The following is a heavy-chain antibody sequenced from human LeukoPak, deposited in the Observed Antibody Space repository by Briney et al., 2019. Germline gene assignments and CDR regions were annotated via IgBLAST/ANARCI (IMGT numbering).Heavy chain of an antibody. V-gene: IGHV3-43D*04. CDR2: ISWDGGST. Sequence: GGSLRLSCAASGFTFDGYAMHWVRQAPGKGLEWVSLISWDGGSTYYADSVKGRFTISGDNSKNSLYLQMNSLRAEDTALYYCAKDAYYYDSSGYYDYWGQGTLVTVSS. D-gene: IGHD3-22*01. CDR1: GFTFDGYA. CDR3: AKDAYYYDSSGYYDY. J-gene: IGHJ4*02.